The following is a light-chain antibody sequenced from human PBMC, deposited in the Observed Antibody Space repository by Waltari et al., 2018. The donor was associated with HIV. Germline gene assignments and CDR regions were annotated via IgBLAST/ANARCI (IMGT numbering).Light chain of an antibody. Sequence: SALTQPASVSGSPGQSVTISCTGTSYEFDLPNFLSWYQQHPGKAPQLIIFGVNSRPSGISSRFSASKSGDTASLTISGLQSGDEADYYCTTYTAKDSLLIGSGTKLTVL. V-gene: IGLV2-14*01. CDR2: GVN. CDR1: SYEFDLPNF. CDR3: TTYTAKDSLL. J-gene: IGLJ2*01.